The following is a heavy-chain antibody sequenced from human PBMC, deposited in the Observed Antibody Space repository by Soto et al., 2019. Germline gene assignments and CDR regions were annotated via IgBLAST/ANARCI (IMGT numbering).Heavy chain of an antibody. CDR1: GGTFSSYA. CDR3: AREGDGYKREFDY. D-gene: IGHD5-12*01. J-gene: IGHJ4*02. V-gene: IGHV1-69*13. Sequence: VASVKVSCKASGGTFSSYAISWVRQAPGQGLEWMGGIIPTFGTANYAQKFQGRVTITADESTSTAYMELSSLRSEDTAVYYCAREGDGYKREFDYWGQGTLVTVSS. CDR2: IIPTFGTA.